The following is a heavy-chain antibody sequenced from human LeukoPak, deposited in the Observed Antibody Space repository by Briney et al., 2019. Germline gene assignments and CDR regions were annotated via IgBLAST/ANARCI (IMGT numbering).Heavy chain of an antibody. Sequence: SVTVSCKASGGTFSSYAISWVRQAPGQGLEWMGKIIPILGIANYAQKFQGRVTITADKSTSTAYMELSSLRSEDTAVYYCARGRDGYNSVYWGQGTLVTVSS. V-gene: IGHV1-69*04. D-gene: IGHD5-12*01. CDR2: IIPILGIA. J-gene: IGHJ4*02. CDR1: GGTFSSYA. CDR3: ARGRDGYNSVY.